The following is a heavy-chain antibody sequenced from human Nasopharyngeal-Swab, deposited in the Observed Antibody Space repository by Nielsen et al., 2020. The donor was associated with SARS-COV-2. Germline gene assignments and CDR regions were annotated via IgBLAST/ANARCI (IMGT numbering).Heavy chain of an antibody. D-gene: IGHD3-10*01. V-gene: IGHV4-31*03. Sequence: SETLSLTCTVSVASISSGGYYWSWIRQHPGKGLEWIGYIYYSGSTYYNPSLKSRVTISVDTSKNQFSLKLSSVTAADTAVYYCAREALKELLWFGESSSYYGMDVWGQGTTVTVSS. CDR1: VASISSGGYY. CDR2: IYYSGST. CDR3: AREALKELLWFGESSSYYGMDV. J-gene: IGHJ6*02.